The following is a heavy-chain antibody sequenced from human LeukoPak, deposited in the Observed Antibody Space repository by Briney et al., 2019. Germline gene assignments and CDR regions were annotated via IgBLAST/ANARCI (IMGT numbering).Heavy chain of an antibody. CDR1: GFTFSDHY. Sequence: GGSLRLSCAASGFTFSDHYMDWVRQAPWKGLEWVGRTRNKANSYTTEYAASVKGRFTISRDDSKNSLYLQMNSLKTEDTAVYYCTAHRGYCSGGSCMGYWGQGTLVTVSS. J-gene: IGHJ4*02. CDR2: TRNKANSYTT. CDR3: TAHRGYCSGGSCMGY. D-gene: IGHD2-15*01. V-gene: IGHV3-72*01.